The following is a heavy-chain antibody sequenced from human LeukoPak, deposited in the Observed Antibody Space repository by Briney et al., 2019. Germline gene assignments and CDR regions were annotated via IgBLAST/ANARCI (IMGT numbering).Heavy chain of an antibody. CDR2: ISYDGSNK. CDR1: GFTFSSYA. J-gene: IGHJ4*02. Sequence: GRSLSLSCAASGFTFSSYAMHWVRQAPGKGLEWVAVISYDGSNKYYADSVKGRFTISRDNSKNTLYLQMNSLRAEDTAVYYCARGIRLVSLGTPTDYWGQGTLVTVSS. CDR3: ARGIRLVSLGTPTDY. D-gene: IGHD1-20*01. V-gene: IGHV3-30-3*01.